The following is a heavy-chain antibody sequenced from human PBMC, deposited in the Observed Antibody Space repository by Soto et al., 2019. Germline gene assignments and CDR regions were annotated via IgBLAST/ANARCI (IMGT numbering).Heavy chain of an antibody. CDR2: IWYHGSND. CDR1: GFDFSAYG. CDR3: ARGSGSHWGIASFDF. J-gene: IGHJ4*02. V-gene: IGHV3-33*01. Sequence: QVRLVESGGGVVQPERSLRLSCVGSGFDFSAYGIHWVRQAPGKGLEWVAFIWYHGSNDHYADSVKGRFTISRDNSKKTVFLQMNSLRAEDSAIYYCARGSGSHWGIASFDFWGQGTLVSVSS. D-gene: IGHD1-26*01.